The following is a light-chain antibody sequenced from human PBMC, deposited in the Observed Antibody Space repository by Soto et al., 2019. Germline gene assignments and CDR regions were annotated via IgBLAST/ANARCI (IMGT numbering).Light chain of an antibody. J-gene: IGLJ1*01. CDR1: SSNIGAGYD. Sequence: QSVLTQPPSVSGAPGQRVTISCTGSSSNIGAGYDVHWYQHLPGTAPKLLIYTDFNRPSGVPDRFSGSKSGTSASLAITGLQAEDEADYYCQSYDSSLRGYVFGTGTKLTVL. CDR2: TDF. V-gene: IGLV1-40*01. CDR3: QSYDSSLRGYV.